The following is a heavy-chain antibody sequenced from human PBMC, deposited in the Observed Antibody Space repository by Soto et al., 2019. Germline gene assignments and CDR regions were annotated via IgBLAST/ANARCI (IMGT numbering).Heavy chain of an antibody. Sequence: EVQLVDSGGGLVRPVGSLKLSCAASGFTFNIAAIHWVRQASGKGLEWVGLIRNKANGYATAYAASMRGRITVSRDDSKNMAFLEINSLKSEDTAVYHCARQGVALELDLWGQGTLVIVSS. CDR3: ARQGVALELDL. D-gene: IGHD1-7*01. J-gene: IGHJ5*02. CDR2: IRNKANGYAT. V-gene: IGHV3-73*01. CDR1: GFTFNIAA.